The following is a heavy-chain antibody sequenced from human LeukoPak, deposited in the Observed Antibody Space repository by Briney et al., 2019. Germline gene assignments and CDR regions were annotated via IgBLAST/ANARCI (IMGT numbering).Heavy chain of an antibody. V-gene: IGHV4-59*08. CDR3: ARHNFARPFDY. Sequence: SETLSLTCTVSGGSISSSYWSWIRQPPGKGLEWIGYIYHSGDTNSNPSLRSRVTISMDTSKNQFSLKLSSVAAADTAVYYCARHNFARPFDYWGQGTLVTVSS. J-gene: IGHJ4*02. CDR1: GGSISSSY. CDR2: IYHSGDT. D-gene: IGHD6-6*01.